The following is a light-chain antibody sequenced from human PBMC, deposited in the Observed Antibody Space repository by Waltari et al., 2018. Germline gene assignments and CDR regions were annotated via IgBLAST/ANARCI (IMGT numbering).Light chain of an antibody. CDR3: QQYGRT. Sequence: EIVLTQSPGTLSLSPGERATLSCRASQSVSSSYLAWYQQEPGQAPRLLIYGASSRAAGTPDRFSGSESGTDFTLTISSLEPEDAAVYYCQQYGRTFGQGTKVEIK. CDR2: GAS. V-gene: IGKV3-20*01. J-gene: IGKJ1*01. CDR1: QSVSSSY.